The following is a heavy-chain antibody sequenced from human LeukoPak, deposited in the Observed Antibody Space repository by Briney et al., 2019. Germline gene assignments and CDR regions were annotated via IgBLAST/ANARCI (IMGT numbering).Heavy chain of an antibody. V-gene: IGHV4-61*02. Sequence: SQTLSLTCTGSGGSINSGTYYWTWIRQPAGKGLEWIGSIYYSGSTYYNPSLKSRVTISVDTSKNQFSLKVTSVTAADTAVYYCARQTGSGLFILPGGQGTLVTVSS. CDR2: IYYSGST. J-gene: IGHJ4*02. CDR1: GGSINSGTYY. D-gene: IGHD3/OR15-3a*01. CDR3: ARQTGSGLFILP.